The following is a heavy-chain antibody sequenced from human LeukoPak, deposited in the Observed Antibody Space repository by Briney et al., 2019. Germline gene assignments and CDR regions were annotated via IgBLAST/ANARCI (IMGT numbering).Heavy chain of an antibody. CDR2: ISYDGSEK. CDR1: GLTFSSYP. J-gene: IGHJ4*02. D-gene: IGHD6-19*01. V-gene: IGHV3-30-3*01. CDR3: AKDNRRHYTSGPNPDSLH. Sequence: PGRSLRLSCAASGLTFSSYPMHWVRQAPGKGLEWVAVISYDGSEKHYADPVKGRFTISRDNSKNTLYLQMNSLRVEDTAFYYCAKDNRRHYTSGPNPDSLHWGQGALVTVSS.